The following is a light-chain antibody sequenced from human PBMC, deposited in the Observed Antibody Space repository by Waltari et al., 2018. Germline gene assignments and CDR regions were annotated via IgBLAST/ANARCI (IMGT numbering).Light chain of an antibody. CDR3: QQYNKWPPFT. Sequence: EIVMTQSPATLSVSPGERATLSCRASQIVRTNLAWYQQKPGQAPRLLIYGVSTRATDIPARFSGSGSETEFTLTISSLQSEDFAVYYCQQYNKWPPFTFGGGTKVEIK. CDR2: GVS. V-gene: IGKV3-15*01. J-gene: IGKJ4*01. CDR1: QIVRTN.